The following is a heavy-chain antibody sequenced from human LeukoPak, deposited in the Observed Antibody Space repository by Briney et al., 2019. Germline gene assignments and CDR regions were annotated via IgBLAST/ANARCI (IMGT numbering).Heavy chain of an antibody. CDR2: INPNSGGT. D-gene: IGHD2-2*03. V-gene: IGHV1-2*02. J-gene: IGHJ5*02. Sequence: GASVTVSCKASGYTFTGYYMHWVRQAPGQGLEWMGWINPNSGGTNYAQKFQGRVTMTRDTSISTAYMELSRLRSDDTAVYYCARVGYCSSTSCYEGWFDPWGQGTLVTVSS. CDR1: GYTFTGYY. CDR3: ARVGYCSSTSCYEGWFDP.